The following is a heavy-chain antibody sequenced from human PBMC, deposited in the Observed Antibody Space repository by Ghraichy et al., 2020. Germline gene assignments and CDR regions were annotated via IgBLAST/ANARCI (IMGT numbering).Heavy chain of an antibody. CDR1: GFTFNSYA. Sequence: GGSLRLSCAASGFTFNSYAMSWVRQAPGKGLEWVSGIIGSGGSTYYADSVKGRFTISRDNSKNTLYLQMNSLRAEDTAVYYCAKEHPSITMIIDYWGQGTLVTVSS. CDR2: IIGSGGST. J-gene: IGHJ4*02. V-gene: IGHV3-23*01. CDR3: AKEHPSITMIIDY. D-gene: IGHD3-22*01.